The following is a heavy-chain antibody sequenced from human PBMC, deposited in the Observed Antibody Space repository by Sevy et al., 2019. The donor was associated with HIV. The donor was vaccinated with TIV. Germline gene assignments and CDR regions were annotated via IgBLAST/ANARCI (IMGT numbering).Heavy chain of an antibody. CDR1: GFTFNSYW. Sequence: GGSLRLSCAASGFTFNSYWMSWVRQAPGKGLEWVANIKQDGSEKYYVDSVKGRFTISRDNSQNSQFLQMNTLRAEDTAVYYCAREGSTYDTYYYYYGMDVWGQGTTVTVSS. V-gene: IGHV3-7*01. CDR2: IKQDGSEK. CDR3: AREGSTYDTYYYYYGMDV. D-gene: IGHD4-4*01. J-gene: IGHJ6*02.